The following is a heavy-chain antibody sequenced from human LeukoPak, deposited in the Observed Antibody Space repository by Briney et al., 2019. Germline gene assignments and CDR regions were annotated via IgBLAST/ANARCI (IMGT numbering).Heavy chain of an antibody. CDR2: ISYDGSTE. J-gene: IGHJ4*02. CDR3: ARDGLGLDY. V-gene: IGHV3-30*03. CDR1: GFTFRNYD. D-gene: IGHD7-27*01. Sequence: GGSLRLSCAASGFTFRNYDMHWVRQAPGKGLEWVAVISYDGSTEDYADSAKGRSTIFRDDLKNTLYLQMSSLRDEDTAVYYCARDGLGLDYWGQGTLVTVSS.